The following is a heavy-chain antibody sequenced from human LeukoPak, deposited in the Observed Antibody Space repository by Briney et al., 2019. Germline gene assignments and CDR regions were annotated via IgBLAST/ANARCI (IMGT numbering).Heavy chain of an antibody. V-gene: IGHV3-30*18. CDR2: ISYDGSNK. CDR1: GFTFSSYG. D-gene: IGHD2-2*01. J-gene: IGHJ6*04. Sequence: GGSLRLSCAASGFTFSSYGMHWVRQAPGKGLEWVAVISYDGSNKYYADSVKGRFTISRDNSKNTLYLQMNSLRAEDTAVYYCAKTPEDIVVVPAAHYYYGMDVWGKGTTVTVSS. CDR3: AKTPEDIVVVPAAHYYYGMDV.